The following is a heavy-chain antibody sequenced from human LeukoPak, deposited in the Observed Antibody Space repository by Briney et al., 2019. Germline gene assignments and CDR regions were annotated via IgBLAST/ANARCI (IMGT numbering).Heavy chain of an antibody. CDR3: AREEDCSGGRCYYGMDV. D-gene: IGHD2-15*01. CDR2: ISAYNGNT. Sequence: GASVKVSCKASGYTFTSYGISWVRQAPGQGLEWMGWISAYNGNTNYAQKLQGRVTMTTDTSTSTAYMELRSLRSDDTAVYYWAREEDCSGGRCYYGMDVWGQGTTVTVSS. J-gene: IGHJ6*02. V-gene: IGHV1-18*01. CDR1: GYTFTSYG.